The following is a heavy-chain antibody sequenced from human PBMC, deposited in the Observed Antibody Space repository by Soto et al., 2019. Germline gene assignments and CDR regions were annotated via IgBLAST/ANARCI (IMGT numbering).Heavy chain of an antibody. D-gene: IGHD6-19*01. CDR3: AKDRQWLAYFDY. Sequence: QVQLVESGGGVVQPGRSLRLSCAASGFTFSSYGMHWVRQAPGKGLEWVAVISDDGSNKYYADSVKGRFTISRDNSKNTLYLQMNSLRAEDTAVYYCAKDRQWLAYFDYWGQGTLVTVSS. V-gene: IGHV3-30*18. CDR1: GFTFSSYG. J-gene: IGHJ4*02. CDR2: ISDDGSNK.